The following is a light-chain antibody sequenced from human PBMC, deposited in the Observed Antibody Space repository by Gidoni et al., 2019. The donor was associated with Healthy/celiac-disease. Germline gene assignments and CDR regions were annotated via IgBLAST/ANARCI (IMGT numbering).Light chain of an antibody. Sequence: DIQMTQSPSSLSASVGDRVTITCRASQSISGYLNWYQQKPGKAPKLLIYAASSLQSRVPSRFSGSGSGTDFTLTISSLQPEDFATYYCQQSYSTPLTFXGXTKVEIK. J-gene: IGKJ4*01. CDR1: QSISGY. CDR3: QQSYSTPLT. V-gene: IGKV1-39*01. CDR2: AAS.